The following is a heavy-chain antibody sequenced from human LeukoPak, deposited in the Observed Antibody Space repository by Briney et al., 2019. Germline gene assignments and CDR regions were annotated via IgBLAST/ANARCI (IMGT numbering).Heavy chain of an antibody. D-gene: IGHD5-12*01. CDR2: IKQDGSEK. CDR1: GSTFSSYW. CDR3: TRTTRAGYSGYESDY. Sequence: PGGSLRLSCAASGSTFSSYWMSWVRQAPGKGLEWVANIKQDGSEKNYVDTVKGRFTISRDNAKNSLYLQMNSLRAEDTAVYYCTRTTRAGYSGYESDYWGQGTLVTVSS. V-gene: IGHV3-7*01. J-gene: IGHJ4*02.